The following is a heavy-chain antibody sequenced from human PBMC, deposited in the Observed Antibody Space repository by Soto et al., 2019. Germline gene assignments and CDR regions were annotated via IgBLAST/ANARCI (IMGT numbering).Heavy chain of an antibody. J-gene: IGHJ5*02. CDR2: IYYSGST. CDR3: ARASNDYYDSSGHPGFDP. D-gene: IGHD3-22*01. V-gene: IGHV4-31*03. CDR1: GGSISSGGYY. Sequence: SETLSLTCTVSGGSISSGGYYWSWIRQHPGKGLEWIGYIYYSGSTYYNPSLKSRVTMSVDTSKNQFSLKLSSVTAADTAVYYCARASNDYYDSSGHPGFDPWGQGTLVTVSS.